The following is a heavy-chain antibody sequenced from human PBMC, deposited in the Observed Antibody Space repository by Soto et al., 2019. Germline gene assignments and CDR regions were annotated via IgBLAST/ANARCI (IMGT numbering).Heavy chain of an antibody. Sequence: QVQLVQSGPEVKKSGSSVKVSCKLSGGTFTSDTISWLRRAPGQGLEWMVRIIPILGTGNYAQKFQGRITITEDKSTNTGYMELSSLTSEDTAIYYCAREEGSYNXGTFPFYYMDVWGNGTTVTVSS. J-gene: IGHJ6*03. V-gene: IGHV1-69*08. CDR1: GGTFTSDT. CDR3: AREEGSYNXGTFPFYYMDV. CDR2: IIPILGTG. D-gene: IGHD3-10*01.